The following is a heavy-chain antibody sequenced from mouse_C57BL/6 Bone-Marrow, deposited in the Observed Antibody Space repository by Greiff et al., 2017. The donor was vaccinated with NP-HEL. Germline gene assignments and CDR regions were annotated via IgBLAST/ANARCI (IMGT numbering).Heavy chain of an antibody. CDR1: GYTFTSYW. D-gene: IGHD2-2*01. J-gene: IGHJ2*01. V-gene: IGHV1-53*01. CDR2: INPSNGGT. Sequence: VQLQQPGTELVKPGASVKLSCKASGYTFTSYWMHWVKQRPGQGLEWIGNINPSNGGTNYNEKFRSQATMTVDKSSSTAYMQLSSLTSGDSAVYYCAGGRWGYDGYFDYWGKGTTLTVSS. CDR3: AGGRWGYDGYFDY.